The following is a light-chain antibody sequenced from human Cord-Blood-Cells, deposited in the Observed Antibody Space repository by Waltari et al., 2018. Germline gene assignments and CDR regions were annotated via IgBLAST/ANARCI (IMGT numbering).Light chain of an antibody. J-gene: IGLJ2*01. CDR1: SSDVGSYNL. V-gene: IGLV2-23*01. CDR3: CSYAGSSTVV. CDR2: EGS. Sequence: QSALTQPASVSRSPGPSITISCTGTSSDVGSYNLVSWYQQHPGKAPKLMIYEGSKRPSGVSNRFSGSKSGNTASLTISGLQAEDEADYYCCSYAGSSTVVFGGGTKLTVL.